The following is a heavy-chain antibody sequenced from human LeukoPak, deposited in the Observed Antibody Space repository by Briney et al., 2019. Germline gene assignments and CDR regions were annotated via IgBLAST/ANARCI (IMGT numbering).Heavy chain of an antibody. Sequence: ASVKVSCKASGYTFTSYDINWVRQATGQGLEWMGWMNPNSGNTGYAQKFQGRVTITRNTSISTAYMELSSLRSEDTAVYYCALEYSSSSGQDYWGQGTLVTVSS. D-gene: IGHD6-6*01. V-gene: IGHV1-8*03. CDR2: MNPNSGNT. CDR1: GYTFTSYD. CDR3: ALEYSSSSGQDY. J-gene: IGHJ4*02.